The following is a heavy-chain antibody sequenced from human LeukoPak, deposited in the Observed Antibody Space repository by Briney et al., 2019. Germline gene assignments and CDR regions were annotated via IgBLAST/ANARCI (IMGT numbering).Heavy chain of an antibody. V-gene: IGHV3-23*01. CDR2: LDNNGDNT. Sequence: GGSLRLSCVASGFTFSNYRMHWVRQAPGKGLEWVSGLDNNGDNTYYADSVKGRFTISRDNSKNTLYLQMNSLRVEDTAVYYCAKIAETSGTYGQGFDYWGQGTLVTVSS. J-gene: IGHJ4*02. CDR1: GFTFSNYR. CDR3: AKIAETSGTYGQGFDY. D-gene: IGHD1-26*01.